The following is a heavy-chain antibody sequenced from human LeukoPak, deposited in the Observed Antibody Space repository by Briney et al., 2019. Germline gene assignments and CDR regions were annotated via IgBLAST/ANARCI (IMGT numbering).Heavy chain of an antibody. CDR2: INQDGSER. CDR3: ASDGGPFNN. V-gene: IGHV3-7*01. Sequence: PGGSLRLSCAASGFTFSSYWMSWVRQAPGKGLEWVANINQDGSERYYVDSVKGRFTISRDNAKKSLYLQMNGLRADDTAVYYCASDGGPFNNWGQGTLVTVSS. D-gene: IGHD3-3*01. CDR1: GFTFSSYW. J-gene: IGHJ4*02.